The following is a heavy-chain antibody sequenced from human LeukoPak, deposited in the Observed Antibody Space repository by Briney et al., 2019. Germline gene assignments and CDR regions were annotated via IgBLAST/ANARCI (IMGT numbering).Heavy chain of an antibody. Sequence: GGSLRLSCSASGFTFSRYAMRWVRQAPGKGLEYVSAISSNGGSTYYADSVKGRFTISRDNSRNPLHLQMSSLRVEDTAVYYCVKHSSSGSYFDYWGQGTLVTVSS. V-gene: IGHV3-64D*06. CDR3: VKHSSSGSYFDY. D-gene: IGHD3-10*01. J-gene: IGHJ4*02. CDR2: ISSNGGST. CDR1: GFTFSRYA.